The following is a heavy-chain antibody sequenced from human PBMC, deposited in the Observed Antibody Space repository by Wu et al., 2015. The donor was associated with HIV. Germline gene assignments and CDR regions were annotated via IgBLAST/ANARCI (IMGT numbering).Heavy chain of an antibody. CDR3: ARRQYYYDNSGYYSSFDN. CDR2: MNPNSGNT. J-gene: IGHJ4*02. Sequence: QVQLVQSGAEVKKPGASVKVSCKASGYSFTSYDIHWVRQTTGQGLEWMGWMNPNSGNTGYVQNLQGRVTMTRSTSISTAYMELSSLRSEDTAIYYCARRQYYYDNSGYYSSFDNWGQGTLVTVSS. V-gene: IGHV1-8*01. CDR1: GYSFTSYD. D-gene: IGHD3-22*01.